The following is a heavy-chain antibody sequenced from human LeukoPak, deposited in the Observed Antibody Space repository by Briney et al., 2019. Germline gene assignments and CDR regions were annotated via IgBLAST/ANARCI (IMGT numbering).Heavy chain of an antibody. CDR3: ARASYYYDSSGYPGYYFDY. CDR1: GYTFTKYG. J-gene: IGHJ4*02. Sequence: GASVKVSCKASGYTFTKYGISWVRQAPGQGLEWMGWINPNSGGTNYAQKFQGRVTMTRDTSISTAYMELSRLRSDDTAVYYCARASYYYDSSGYPGYYFDYWGQGTLVTVSS. V-gene: IGHV1-2*02. D-gene: IGHD3-22*01. CDR2: INPNSGGT.